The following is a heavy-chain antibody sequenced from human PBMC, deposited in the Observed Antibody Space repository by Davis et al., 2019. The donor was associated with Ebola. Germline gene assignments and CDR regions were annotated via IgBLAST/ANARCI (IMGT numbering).Heavy chain of an antibody. J-gene: IGHJ4*02. CDR1: GFTFSDYY. CDR3: ARDSPDFDY. Sequence: GESLKISCAASGFTFSDYYMSWIRQAPGKGLEWVSYISSSGTTIYYADSVKGRFTISRDNAKNSLYLQMNSLRAEDTAVYYCARDSPDFDYWGQGTLVTVSS. V-gene: IGHV3-11*04. CDR2: ISSSGTTI.